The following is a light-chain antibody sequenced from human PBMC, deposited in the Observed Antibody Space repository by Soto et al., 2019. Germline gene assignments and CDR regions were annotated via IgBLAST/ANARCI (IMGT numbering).Light chain of an antibody. Sequence: QSVLTQPPSASGTPGQRVTISCSGSTSNIGKNFVYWYQQLPGMAPRLLIYKNDQRPSGVPDRFSGSKSGTSASLAISGVRSEDEADYFCAVSDDGLTAYLFGSGTKLTVL. CDR1: TSNIGKNF. CDR2: KND. CDR3: AVSDDGLTAYL. V-gene: IGLV1-47*01. J-gene: IGLJ1*01.